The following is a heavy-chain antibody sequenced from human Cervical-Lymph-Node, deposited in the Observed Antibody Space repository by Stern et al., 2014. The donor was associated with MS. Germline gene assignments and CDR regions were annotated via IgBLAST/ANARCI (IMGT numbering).Heavy chain of an antibody. CDR2: IKKDGSEK. V-gene: IGHV3-7*01. CDR3: VKGGRGYSDGSDYSLDS. CDR1: GLTFTSYW. Sequence: EVQLVESGGGLVQPGGSLRLSCAASGLTFTSYWMNWVRQAPGKGLEWVANIKKDGSEKCYGDSVKGRFTISRDNAKNSLYLQMNRLRAEDTAVYYCVKGGRGYSDGSDYSLDSWGPGILVTVSS. J-gene: IGHJ4*02. D-gene: IGHD3-22*01.